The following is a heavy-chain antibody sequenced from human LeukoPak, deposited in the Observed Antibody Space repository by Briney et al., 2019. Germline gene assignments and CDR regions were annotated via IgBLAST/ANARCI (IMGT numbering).Heavy chain of an antibody. D-gene: IGHD3-22*01. CDR2: FDPEDGET. V-gene: IGHV1-24*01. J-gene: IGHJ4*02. CDR1: GYTLTELS. Sequence: ASVKVSCKVSGYTLTELSMHWVRQAPGKGLEWMGGFDPEDGETIYAQKFQGRVTMTEDTSTDTAYMEQSSLRSEDTAVYYCATGLVVVTLFDYWGQGTLVTVSS. CDR3: ATGLVVVTLFDY.